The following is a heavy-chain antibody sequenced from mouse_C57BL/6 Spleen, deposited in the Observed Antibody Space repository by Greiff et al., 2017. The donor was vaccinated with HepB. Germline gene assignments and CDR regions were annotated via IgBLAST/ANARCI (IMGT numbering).Heavy chain of an antibody. J-gene: IGHJ4*01. V-gene: IGHV1-5*01. CDR2: IYPGNSGT. CDR1: GYTFTSYW. CDR3: TRCDEDYYGSSPYYYAMDY. D-gene: IGHD1-1*01. Sequence: EVQLVESGPVLARPGASVKMSCKTSGYTFTSYWMHWVKQRPGQGLEWIGAIYPGNSGTSYNHKFKGKAKLTAVTSASTAYMELSNLTNEDSAVYYCTRCDEDYYGSSPYYYAMDYWGQGTSVTVSS.